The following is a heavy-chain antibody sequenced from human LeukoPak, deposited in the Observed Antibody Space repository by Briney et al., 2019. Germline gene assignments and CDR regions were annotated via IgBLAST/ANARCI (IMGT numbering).Heavy chain of an antibody. V-gene: IGHV4-39*01. CDR2: IYYSGST. Sequence: SETLSLTCTVSGGSISSSSYYWGWIRQPPGRGLEWIGSIYYSGSTYYDPSLKSRVTISVDTSKNQFSLKLSSVTAADTAVYYCARHRYYYRSGSYYGAPYYMDVWGKGTTVTISS. CDR3: ARHRYYYRSGSYYGAPYYMDV. D-gene: IGHD3-10*01. CDR1: GGSISSSSYY. J-gene: IGHJ6*03.